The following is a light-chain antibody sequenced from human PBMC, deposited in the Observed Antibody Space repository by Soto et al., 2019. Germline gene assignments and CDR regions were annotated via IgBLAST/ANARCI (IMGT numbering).Light chain of an antibody. CDR1: QSIRSW. CDR3: QQYDRYSLS. Sequence: DIQMTQSPSTLSASVGDRVTLTCRASQSIRSWLAWYQHKPGKAPKLLIYNASTLDSGVPSRFSGSGSGTDFTHTISRLQPDYFATYYCQQYDRYSLSFGPGTKVEIK. V-gene: IGKV1-5*03. J-gene: IGKJ3*01. CDR2: NAS.